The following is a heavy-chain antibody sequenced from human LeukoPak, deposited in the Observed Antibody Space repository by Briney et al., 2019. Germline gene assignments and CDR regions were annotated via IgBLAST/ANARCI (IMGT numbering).Heavy chain of an antibody. CDR1: GGTISSYY. CDR2: IYTSGST. CDR3: ASVSGY. D-gene: IGHD3-10*01. V-gene: IGHV4-4*07. Sequence: SETLSLTCTVSGGTISSYYWSWIRQPAGKGLGWIGRIYTSGSTNYNPSLKSRVTISVDTSKNQFSLKLSSVTAADTAVYYCASVSGYWGQGTLVTVSS. J-gene: IGHJ4*02.